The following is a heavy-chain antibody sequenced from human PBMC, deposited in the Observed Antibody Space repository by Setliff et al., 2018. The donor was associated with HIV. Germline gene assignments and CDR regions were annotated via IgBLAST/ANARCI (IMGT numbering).Heavy chain of an antibody. J-gene: IGHJ4*02. Sequence: SETLSLTCTVYGASISNSNSYWGWIRQPPGKRLEWLGSIFDSGSTSYNPSLSGRLTISVDTSKNQVSLNLTSVTAADTAVYYCARDLGYCSGGSCYWYYWGQGTLVTVSS. CDR2: IFDSGST. CDR3: ARDLGYCSGGSCYWYY. V-gene: IGHV4-39*07. D-gene: IGHD2-15*01. CDR1: GASISNSNSY.